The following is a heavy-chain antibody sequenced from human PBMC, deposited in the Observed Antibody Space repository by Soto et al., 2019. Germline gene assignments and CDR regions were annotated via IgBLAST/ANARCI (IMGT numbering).Heavy chain of an antibody. D-gene: IGHD6-13*01. CDR1: GYTFTSYD. J-gene: IGHJ4*02. Sequence: QVQLVQSGAEVKNPGASVKVSCKASGYTFTSYDINWVRQATGQGLEWKGWMNPNSGNTGYAQKFQGRVTMTRNTSISTAYMELSSLRSEDTAVYFCAREHSSSWRFDYWGQGTLVTVSS. CDR3: AREHSSSWRFDY. CDR2: MNPNSGNT. V-gene: IGHV1-8*01.